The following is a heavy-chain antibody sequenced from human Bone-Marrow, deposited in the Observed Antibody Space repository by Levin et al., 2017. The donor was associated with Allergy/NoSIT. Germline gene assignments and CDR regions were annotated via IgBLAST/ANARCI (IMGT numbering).Heavy chain of an antibody. CDR3: ARELIAAAGTRGRFDP. CDR2: IIPIFGTA. D-gene: IGHD6-13*01. Sequence: SVKVSCKASGGTFSSYAISWVRQAPGQGLEWMGGIIPIFGTAKYAQKFQGRVTITADESTSTAYMELSSLRSEDTAVYYCARELIAAAGTRGRFDPWGQGTLVTVSS. J-gene: IGHJ5*02. V-gene: IGHV1-69*13. CDR1: GGTFSSYA.